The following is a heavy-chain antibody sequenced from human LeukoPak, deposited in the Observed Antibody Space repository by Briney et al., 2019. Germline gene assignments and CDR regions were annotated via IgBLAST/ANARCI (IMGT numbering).Heavy chain of an antibody. J-gene: IGHJ4*02. D-gene: IGHD6-19*01. Sequence: KPSETLSLTCAVYGGSFSGYYWSWVRQPPGKGLEWIGEMNDSPSASYNPSLKSRVTISRDTSTNQFSLKLTSVTAADTAVYYCATSSGWDWGGYWGQGTLVTVSS. CDR2: MNDSPSA. CDR3: ATSSGWDWGGY. CDR1: GGSFSGYY. V-gene: IGHV4-34*01.